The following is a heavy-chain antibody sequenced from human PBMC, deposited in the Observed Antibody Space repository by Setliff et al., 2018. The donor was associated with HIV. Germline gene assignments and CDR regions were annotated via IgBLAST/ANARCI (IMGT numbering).Heavy chain of an antibody. CDR1: GFSLSTTAMR. D-gene: IGHD6-19*01. Sequence: GSGPTLVNPTQTLTLTCTFSGFSLSTTAMRVTWVRQPPGKALEWLARIDWDDDKHYSTSLKTRLTISKDTSKNQVVLTMTNMDPVDTATYYCARTHIAVAGTSDYWGQGTLVTVSS. CDR3: ARTHIAVAGTSDY. V-gene: IGHV2-70*19. CDR2: IDWDDDK. J-gene: IGHJ4*02.